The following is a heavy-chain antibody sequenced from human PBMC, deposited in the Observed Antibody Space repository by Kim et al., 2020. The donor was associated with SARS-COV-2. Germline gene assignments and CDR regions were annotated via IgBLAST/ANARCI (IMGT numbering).Heavy chain of an antibody. CDR2: IYYSGST. CDR3: ASVPHWVASTRNYYGMDV. V-gene: IGHV4-59*13. J-gene: IGHJ6*02. CDR1: GGSISSYY. Sequence: SETLSLTCTVSGGSISSYYWSWIRQPPGKGLEWIGYIYYSGSTNYNPSLKSRVTISVDTSKNQFSLKLSSVTAADTAVYYCASVPHWVASTRNYYGMDVWGQGTTVTVSS. D-gene: IGHD2-2*01.